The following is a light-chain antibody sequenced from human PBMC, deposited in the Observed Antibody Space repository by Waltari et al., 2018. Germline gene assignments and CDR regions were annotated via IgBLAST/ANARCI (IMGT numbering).Light chain of an antibody. V-gene: IGKV1-5*03. Sequence: CRASQSISGWLAWYQQKPGKAPKLLIFKASNLQSGVPSRFSGSGSGTDFTLTISSLQPDDFATYYCQHYNNYSPITFGQGTRLEIK. J-gene: IGKJ5*01. CDR2: KAS. CDR3: QHYNNYSPIT. CDR1: QSISGW.